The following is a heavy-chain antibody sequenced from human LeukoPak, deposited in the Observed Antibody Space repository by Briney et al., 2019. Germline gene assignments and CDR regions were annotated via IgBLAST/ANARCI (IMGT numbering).Heavy chain of an antibody. Sequence: GGSLRLSCATSGFTFSSYGMHWVRQVPGKGLEWVAVISYDGSNKYYADSVKGRFTISRDNSKNTLYLQMNSLRAEDTAVYYCAKDLYPSSGWSSADYWGQGTLVTVSS. V-gene: IGHV3-30*18. CDR1: GFTFSSYG. CDR3: AKDLYPSSGWSSADY. D-gene: IGHD6-19*01. CDR2: ISYDGSNK. J-gene: IGHJ4*02.